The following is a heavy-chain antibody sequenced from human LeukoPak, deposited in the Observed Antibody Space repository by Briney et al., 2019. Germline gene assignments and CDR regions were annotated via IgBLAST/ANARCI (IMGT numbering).Heavy chain of an antibody. Sequence: SETLSLTCTISGGSISSSSYYWGWIRQPPGKGLEWIGSIYYSGSTYYNPSLKSRVTISVDTSKNQFSLKLSSATAADTAVYYCARQRSYRHGDYWGQGTLVTVSS. CDR2: IYYSGST. CDR1: GGSISSSSYY. V-gene: IGHV4-39*01. CDR3: ARQRSYRHGDY. D-gene: IGHD1-26*01. J-gene: IGHJ4*02.